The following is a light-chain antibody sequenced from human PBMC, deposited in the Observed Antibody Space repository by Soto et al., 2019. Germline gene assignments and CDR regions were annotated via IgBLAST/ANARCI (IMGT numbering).Light chain of an antibody. CDR1: QSISGY. CDR2: AAS. J-gene: IGKJ5*01. CDR3: QQGYSNPIT. V-gene: IGKV1-39*01. Sequence: DIQLTQSPPSLSASIGDRVTIICRASQSISGYLNWYQQKPGKAPKPLIYAASSLQSGVPSRFSGSESGTDFTLTITSLQPEDFATYYCQQGYSNPITFGQGTRLEIK.